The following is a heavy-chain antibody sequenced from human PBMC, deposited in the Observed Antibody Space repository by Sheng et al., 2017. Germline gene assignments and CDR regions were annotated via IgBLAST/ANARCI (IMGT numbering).Heavy chain of an antibody. D-gene: IGHD3-22*01. Sequence: QVQLVESGGGVVQPGGSLRLSCAASGFTFSSYGMHWVRQAPGKGLEWVAFIRYDGSNKYYADSVKGRFTISRDNSKNTLYLQMNSLRAEDTAVYYCTGYDSSGYWGQGTLVTVS. CDR1: GFTFSSYG. J-gene: IGHJ4*02. CDR2: IRYDGSNK. V-gene: IGHV3-30*02. CDR3: TGYDSSGY.